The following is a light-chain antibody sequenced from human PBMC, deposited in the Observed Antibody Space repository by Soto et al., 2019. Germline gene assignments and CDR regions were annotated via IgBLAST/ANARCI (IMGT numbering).Light chain of an antibody. CDR2: GAS. Sequence: EIVLTQSPGTLSLSPGERAILSYRASQSLSSNLAWYQQKPGQAPRLLIYGASTRATGIPARFSGSGSGTEFTLTISRLQSEDFAVYYCQQYNNWPQRTFGQGTKVDI. J-gene: IGKJ1*01. V-gene: IGKV3-15*01. CDR1: QSLSSN. CDR3: QQYNNWPQRT.